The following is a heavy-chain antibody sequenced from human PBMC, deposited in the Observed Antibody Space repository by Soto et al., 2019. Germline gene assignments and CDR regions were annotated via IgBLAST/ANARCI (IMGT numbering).Heavy chain of an antibody. CDR1: GGSISSNYF. CDR2: ISHSGSV. Sequence: QVLLQGSGPGLVQPSGTLSLSCAVSGGSISSNYFWGWVRQPPGKGLEWVGDISHSGSVNYNPSLKSRVTISIDKSKNQFSLKLNSVTAADTAVYYCARSFGWYAIDYWGQGTLVIVSS. V-gene: IGHV4-4*02. D-gene: IGHD6-19*01. J-gene: IGHJ4*02. CDR3: ARSFGWYAIDY.